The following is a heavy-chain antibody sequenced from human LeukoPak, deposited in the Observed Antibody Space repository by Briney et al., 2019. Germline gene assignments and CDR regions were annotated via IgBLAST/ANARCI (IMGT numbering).Heavy chain of an antibody. V-gene: IGHV3-7*03. CDR2: INHDGSEK. Sequence: GGSLRLSCAASGFIFSSYWMSWVRQAPGEGLEWVANINHDGSEKYYVDSVKGRFTISRDNAKNSVYLQMNSLRAEDTAFYYCVKEHYYIDSRGPYDYWGQGTLVTVSS. D-gene: IGHD3-22*01. J-gene: IGHJ4*02. CDR1: GFIFSSYW. CDR3: VKEHYYIDSRGPYDY.